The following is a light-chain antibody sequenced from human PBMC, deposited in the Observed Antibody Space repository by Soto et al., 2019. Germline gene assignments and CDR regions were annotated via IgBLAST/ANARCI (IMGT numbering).Light chain of an antibody. CDR1: QSVSSY. CDR2: DAS. Sequence: IVLTQSPATLSLSPGERATLSCRASQSVSSYLAWYQQKPGQAPRLLFSDASNRATGIPARFSGSGSGTDFTLTVSSLEPEDFAVYYCQQRRDWPLTFGGGTKVEI. V-gene: IGKV3-11*01. CDR3: QQRRDWPLT. J-gene: IGKJ4*01.